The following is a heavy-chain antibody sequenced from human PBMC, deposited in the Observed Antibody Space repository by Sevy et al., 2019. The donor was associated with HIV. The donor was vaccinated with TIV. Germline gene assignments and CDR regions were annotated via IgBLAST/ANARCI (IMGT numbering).Heavy chain of an antibody. CDR2: ITSSRTTI. Sequence: GGSLRLSCAASGFTFSSYAMNWVRQAPGKGLEWVSSITSSRTTIYYADSVKGRFTISRDKAKASGYLQMNSLRDEDTAVYYCARGIASAVLDYWGQGTLVTVSS. CDR3: ARGIASAVLDY. V-gene: IGHV3-48*02. J-gene: IGHJ4*02. CDR1: GFTFSSYA. D-gene: IGHD6-13*01.